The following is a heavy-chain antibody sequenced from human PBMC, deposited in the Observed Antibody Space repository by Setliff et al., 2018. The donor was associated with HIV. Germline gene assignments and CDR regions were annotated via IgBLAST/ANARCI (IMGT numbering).Heavy chain of an antibody. Sequence: SETLSLTCTVTGGSISSGGFYWTWIRQHPGKGLEWIGYIYNTGSTYHSPSLESRVTISVDTSKNQFSLKLSSVTAAEKAVYYCASSPSYYDSSGYTAFDIWGQGTMVTVSS. V-gene: IGHV4-31*03. CDR1: GGSISSGGFY. J-gene: IGHJ3*02. CDR3: ASSPSYYDSSGYTAFDI. D-gene: IGHD3-22*01. CDR2: IYNTGST.